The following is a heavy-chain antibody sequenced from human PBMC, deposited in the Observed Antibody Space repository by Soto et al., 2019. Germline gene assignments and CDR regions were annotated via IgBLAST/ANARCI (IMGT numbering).Heavy chain of an antibody. CDR3: ARRDDSEAFDI. V-gene: IGHV3-53*01. CDR2: IYRGGGT. J-gene: IGHJ3*02. D-gene: IGHD5-18*01. Sequence: EVQLVESGGGLFQPGASLRISCAGSGLSVSWEYISWVRQPPGKGLEWVSIIYRGGGTYYADSAKGRCIISRDASKNMVFPQVKNLGAEDSATYYCARRDDSEAFDIWGQGTTGTVSS. CDR1: GLSVSWEY.